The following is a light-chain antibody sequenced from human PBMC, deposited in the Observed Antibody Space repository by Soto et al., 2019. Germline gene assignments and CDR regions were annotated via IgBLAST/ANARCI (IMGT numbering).Light chain of an antibody. CDR3: QQRSNPIT. Sequence: IVMTQSPATMSVSPGERATLSCRSGQTIYRNVDWYQQRPGQAPRLLIYDSSNRATGIPARFSGSGSGTYFTLTISSLEPEDFAVYYCQQRSNPITFGRGTRLEIK. V-gene: IGKV3-11*01. CDR1: QTIYRN. CDR2: DSS. J-gene: IGKJ5*01.